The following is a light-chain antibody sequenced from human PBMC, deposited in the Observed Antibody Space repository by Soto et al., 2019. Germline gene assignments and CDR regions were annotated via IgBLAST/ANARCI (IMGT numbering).Light chain of an antibody. V-gene: IGLV2-23*01. CDR2: EGI. CDR3: WSYAGRSTSV. Sequence: QSALTQPASVSGSFGQSITISCTGTHNDVGSYNFVSWYQQHPGKAPKLIIFEGIKRPSGVSDRFSGSKSGNSASLTISGLQADDEADYYCWSYAGRSTSVFGTGTKLTVL. J-gene: IGLJ1*01. CDR1: HNDVGSYNF.